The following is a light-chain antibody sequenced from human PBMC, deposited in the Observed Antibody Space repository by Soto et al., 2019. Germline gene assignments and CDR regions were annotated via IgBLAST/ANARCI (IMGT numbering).Light chain of an antibody. V-gene: IGLV2-8*01. CDR1: SSDVGGYNF. CDR3: SSYAGNNKLV. J-gene: IGLJ3*02. Sequence: QSVLTQPPSASGSPGQSVTISCTGTSSDVGGYNFVSWYQQHPGKAPKLMIYEVNKRPSGVPDRFSGSKSGNTASLTVSGLQAEDEADYYCSSYAGNNKLVFGGGTKLTVL. CDR2: EVN.